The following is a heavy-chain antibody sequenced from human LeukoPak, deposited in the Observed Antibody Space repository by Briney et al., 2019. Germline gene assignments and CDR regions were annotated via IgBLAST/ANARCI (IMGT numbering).Heavy chain of an antibody. D-gene: IGHD3-10*01. CDR2: ISYDGSNK. Sequence: PGRSLRLSCAASGFTFSSYGMHWVRQAPGKGLEWVAVISYDGSNKYYADSVKGRFTISRDNSKNTLYLQMNSLRAEDTAVYYCAKSGDYYGSGGYFQPQDYWGQGTLVTVSS. CDR1: GFTFSSYG. CDR3: AKSGDYYGSGGYFQPQDY. V-gene: IGHV3-30*18. J-gene: IGHJ4*02.